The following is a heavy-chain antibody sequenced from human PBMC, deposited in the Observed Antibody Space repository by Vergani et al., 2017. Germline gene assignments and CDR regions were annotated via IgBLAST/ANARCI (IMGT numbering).Heavy chain of an antibody. J-gene: IGHJ4*02. CDR3: AHSPGGIAAAGSFDY. CDR2: IYWDDDK. CDR1: GFSLSTSGVG. V-gene: IGHV2-5*02. D-gene: IGHD6-13*01. Sequence: QITLKESGPTLVKPTQTLTLTCTFSGFSLSTSGVGVGWIRQPPGKALEWLALIYWDDDKRYSPSLKSRLTITKDTSKNQVVLTMTNMDPVDTAPYYCAHSPGGIAAAGSFDYWGQGTLVTVSS.